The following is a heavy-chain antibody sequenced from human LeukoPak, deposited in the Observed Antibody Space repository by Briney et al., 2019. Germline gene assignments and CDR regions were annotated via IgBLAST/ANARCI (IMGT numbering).Heavy chain of an antibody. CDR3: AKRADYYDSSRALYDAFDL. CDR1: GFTFSNHG. Sequence: GGSLRLSCAASGFTFSNHGMHWVRQAPGKGLEWVTFIRYDGSDKFYADSVRGRFTISRDNSKNTLFLQLNSLRVEDTAVYYCAKRADYYDSSRALYDAFDLWGQGTTVTVSS. CDR2: IRYDGSDK. D-gene: IGHD3-16*01. V-gene: IGHV3-30*02. J-gene: IGHJ3*01.